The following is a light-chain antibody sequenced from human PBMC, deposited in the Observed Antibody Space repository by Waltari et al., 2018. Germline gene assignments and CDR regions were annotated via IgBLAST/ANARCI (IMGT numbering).Light chain of an antibody. J-gene: IGKJ1*01. CDR2: HAS. CDR3: QHYVNLPAT. Sequence: SCRASQSISHYLSWYQQQPGQAPMLLIDHASSRATGIPDRFSSSGSGTDFSLTISRLEPEDFAVYYCQHYVNLPATFGQGTKVEI. V-gene: IGKV3D-20*02. CDR1: QSISHY.